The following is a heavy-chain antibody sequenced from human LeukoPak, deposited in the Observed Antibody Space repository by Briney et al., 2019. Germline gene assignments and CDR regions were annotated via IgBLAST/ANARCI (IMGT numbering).Heavy chain of an antibody. V-gene: IGHV1-24*01. D-gene: IGHD5-12*01. Sequence: ASVKVSCKVSRYTLTELSMHWVRQAPGKGLEWMGGFDPEDGEAIYAQKFQGRVTMTEDTSTDTAYMELSSLRSEDAAVYYCATYSGYALHDAFDIWGQGTMATVSS. CDR2: FDPEDGEA. J-gene: IGHJ3*02. CDR1: RYTLTELS. CDR3: ATYSGYALHDAFDI.